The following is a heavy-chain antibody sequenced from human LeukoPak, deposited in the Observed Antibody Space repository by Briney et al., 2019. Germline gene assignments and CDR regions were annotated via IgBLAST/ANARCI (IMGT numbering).Heavy chain of an antibody. CDR2: ISYDGSNK. V-gene: IGHV3-30*18. CDR3: AKGSRGFLEWLSWYYYYGMDV. D-gene: IGHD3-3*01. CDR1: GFTFSSYG. J-gene: IGHJ6*02. Sequence: GRSLRLSCAASGFTFSSYGMHWVRQAPGKGPEWVAVISYDGSNKYYADSVKGRFTISRDNSKNTLYLQMNSLRAEDTAVYYCAKGSRGFLEWLSWYYYYGMDVWGQGTTVTVSS.